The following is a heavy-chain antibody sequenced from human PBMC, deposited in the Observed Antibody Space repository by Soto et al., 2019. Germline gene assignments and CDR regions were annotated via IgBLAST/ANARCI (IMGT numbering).Heavy chain of an antibody. D-gene: IGHD2-15*01. CDR2: ISGSGGST. V-gene: IGHV3-23*01. CDR3: AKIFRMGSGVRSGASHFDY. J-gene: IGHJ4*02. Sequence: GGSLRLSCAASGFTFSSYAMSWVRQAPGKGLEWVSAISGSGGSTYYADSVKGRFTISRDNSKNTLYLQMNSLRAEDTAVYYCAKIFRMGSGVRSGASHFDYWGQGTLVTVSS. CDR1: GFTFSSYA.